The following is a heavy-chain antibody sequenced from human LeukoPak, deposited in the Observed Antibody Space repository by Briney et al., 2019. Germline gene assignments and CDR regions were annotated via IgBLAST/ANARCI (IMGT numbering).Heavy chain of an antibody. CDR3: ARSDGSIRDAFDI. CDR1: GGSISTYY. D-gene: IGHD3-10*01. Sequence: PSETLSLTCTVSGGSISTYYWNWIRQPPGKGLEWIGYIYYSGSTNYNPSLNSRVTISVDTSKNQFSLRLSSVTAADTAVYYCARSDGSIRDAFDIWGQGIMVTVSS. CDR2: IYYSGST. V-gene: IGHV4-59*01. J-gene: IGHJ3*02.